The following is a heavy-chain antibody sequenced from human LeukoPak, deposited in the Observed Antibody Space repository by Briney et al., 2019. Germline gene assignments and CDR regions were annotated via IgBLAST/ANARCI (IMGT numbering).Heavy chain of an antibody. V-gene: IGHV3-7*03. D-gene: IGHD3-16*02. CDR1: EFTFSTYW. CDR2: INQDGSEK. Sequence: GGSLRLSCVASEFTFSTYWMTWVRQAPGKGLEWVANINQDGSEKNHVDSVKGRFTVSRDNAKNSLFLQMNSLRAEDTAVYYCATYRVRHLNSLDYWGRGTLVSVSS. CDR3: ATYRVRHLNSLDY. J-gene: IGHJ4*02.